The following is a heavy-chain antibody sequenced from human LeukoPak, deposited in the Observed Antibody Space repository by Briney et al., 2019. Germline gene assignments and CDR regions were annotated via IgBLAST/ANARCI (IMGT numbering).Heavy chain of an antibody. CDR1: GFTFNDAW. D-gene: IGHD5-12*01. J-gene: IGHJ4*02. Sequence: GGSLRLSCAASGFTFNDAWMSWVRQAPGKGLEWVGRITSKIDGGTTDYAAPVKGRFTISRDDSKNMLYLQMNSLKTEDTAVYYCTSHEYSAPGIDYWGQGTLVTVSS. CDR2: ITSKIDGGTT. V-gene: IGHV3-15*01. CDR3: TSHEYSAPGIDY.